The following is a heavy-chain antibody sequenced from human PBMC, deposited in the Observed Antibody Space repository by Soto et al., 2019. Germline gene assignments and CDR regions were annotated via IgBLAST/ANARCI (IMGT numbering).Heavy chain of an antibody. J-gene: IGHJ4*02. D-gene: IGHD5-12*01. CDR3: VRGNSGYGNFDY. V-gene: IGHV3-74*01. Sequence: EVQLVESWGGLVQPGGSLRLSCAASGLTFSSYWMHWVRQAPGKGLVWVSRMYTDASSATYADSVKGRFTISRDNAKNTLFLQIDSLRTEDTAVYYCVRGNSGYGNFDYWGEGTLVTVSS. CDR1: GLTFSSYW. CDR2: MYTDASSA.